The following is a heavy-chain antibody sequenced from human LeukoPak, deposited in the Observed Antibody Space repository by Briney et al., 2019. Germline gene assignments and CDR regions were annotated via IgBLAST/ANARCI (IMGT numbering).Heavy chain of an antibody. Sequence: TGGSLRLSCAACRFTFSNYWMHWVRQAPGKGLVWVSRIDSDGSRTSYADSVKGRFTISRDNAKNTLYLQMNSLRAEDTAVYYCAGKSGSYYFFDYWGQGTLVTVSS. J-gene: IGHJ4*02. V-gene: IGHV3-74*01. CDR3: AGKSGSYYFFDY. CDR1: RFTFSNYW. CDR2: IDSDGSRT. D-gene: IGHD1-26*01.